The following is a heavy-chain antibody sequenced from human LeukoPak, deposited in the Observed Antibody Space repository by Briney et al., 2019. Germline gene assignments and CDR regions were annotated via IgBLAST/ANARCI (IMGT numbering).Heavy chain of an antibody. CDR3: AELGITMIGGV. CDR1: GFTFSSYE. D-gene: IGHD3-10*02. Sequence: GGSLRLSCAASGFTFSSYEMNWVRQDPGKGLEGVSYISSSGSNIYYADCVKGRFTISRDNAKNSLYLQMNSLRAEDTAVYYCAELGITMIGGVWGKGTTVTISS. V-gene: IGHV3-48*03. J-gene: IGHJ6*04. CDR2: ISSSGSNI.